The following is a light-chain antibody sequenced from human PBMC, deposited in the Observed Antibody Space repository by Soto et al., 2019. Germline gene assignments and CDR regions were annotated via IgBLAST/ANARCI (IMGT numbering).Light chain of an antibody. CDR2: DVS. CDR3: SSYTSSSTLV. V-gene: IGLV2-14*01. CDR1: SSDVGGYNY. Sequence: QSVLTQPASVSGSPGQSITISCTGTSSDVGGYNYVSWYQQHPGKAPKLMIYDVSIRPSGVSHRFSGSKSGNTASLTISGLQAEDEAYYYCSSYTSSSTLVFGGGTKLTVL. J-gene: IGLJ2*01.